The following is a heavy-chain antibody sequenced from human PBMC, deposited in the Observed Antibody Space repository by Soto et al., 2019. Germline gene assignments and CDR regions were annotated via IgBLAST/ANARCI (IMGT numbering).Heavy chain of an antibody. V-gene: IGHV3-53*01. CDR3: AAHAGGGGY. CDR2: IYSGGYT. Sequence: EVQLVESGGGLIQPGGSLRLSCAVSGFTVSNNYMSWVRQAPGKGLEGVSVIYSGGYTAYGDSVKGRFTISRDNSKNTPSPPRTRLGADHTAVYCCAAHAGGGGYWGQGTLVTVSS. CDR1: GFTVSNNY. D-gene: IGHD3-10*01. J-gene: IGHJ4*02.